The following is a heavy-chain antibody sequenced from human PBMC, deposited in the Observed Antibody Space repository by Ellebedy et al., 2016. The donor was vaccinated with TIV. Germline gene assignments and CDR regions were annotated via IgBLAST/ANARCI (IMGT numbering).Heavy chain of an antibody. CDR1: GFSVSGHF. CDR3: ARDPGGRGAYGDNWFDP. J-gene: IGHJ5*02. D-gene: IGHD4-17*01. Sequence: GGSLRLSCAVSGFSVSGHFMSWVRQAPGKGLEWVSIIYSGGGTNYTDSVRGRFTISRDDSKNTLSLQTNSLRAEDTAVYYCARDPGGRGAYGDNWFDPWGRGTLVTVSS. CDR2: IYSGGGT. V-gene: IGHV3-66*01.